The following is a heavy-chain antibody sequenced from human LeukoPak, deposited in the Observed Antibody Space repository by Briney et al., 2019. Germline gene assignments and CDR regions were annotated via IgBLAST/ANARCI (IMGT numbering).Heavy chain of an antibody. CDR3: ARGWSRGSGADDDAFDI. V-gene: IGHV1-8*03. Sequence: ASVKVSCKASGYTFTSYDINWVRQVTGQGLEWMGWMNPKSGNTGYAQKFQGRVTITRNTSISTAYMEVSSLRYEDTAVYYCARGWSRGSGADDDAFDIWGQGTMVTVSS. J-gene: IGHJ3*02. D-gene: IGHD3-10*01. CDR1: GYTFTSYD. CDR2: MNPKSGNT.